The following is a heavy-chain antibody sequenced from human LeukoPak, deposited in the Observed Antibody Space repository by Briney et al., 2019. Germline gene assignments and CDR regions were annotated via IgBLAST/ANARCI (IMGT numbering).Heavy chain of an antibody. CDR1: GYTFTGYY. CDR2: INPNSGGT. Sequence: ASVKVSCKASGYTFTGYYMHWVRQAPGQGLEWMGWINPNSGGTNYAQKFQGRVTMTRDTSISTAYMELSSLRSEDTAVYYCASCSGGSCYGKKGYYYYYMDVWGKGTTDTVSS. V-gene: IGHV1-2*02. CDR3: ASCSGGSCYGKKGYYYYYMDV. J-gene: IGHJ6*03. D-gene: IGHD2-15*01.